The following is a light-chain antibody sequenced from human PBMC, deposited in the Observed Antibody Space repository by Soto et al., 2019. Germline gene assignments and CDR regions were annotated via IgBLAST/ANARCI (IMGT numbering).Light chain of an antibody. CDR1: QTIGSW. V-gene: IGKV1-5*01. CDR3: QQYDNYPLT. CDR2: DAS. J-gene: IGKJ4*01. Sequence: DIQMTQSPSSVSASVGDRVTITCRASQTIGSWLAWYQQTKGTAPKLLIYDASTLESGVPSRFRGSGSGTEFTLTISRLQPDDFETYYCQQYDNYPLTFGGGTKVDIK.